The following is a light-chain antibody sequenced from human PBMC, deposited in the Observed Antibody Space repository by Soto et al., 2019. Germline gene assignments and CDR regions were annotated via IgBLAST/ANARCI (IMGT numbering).Light chain of an antibody. Sequence: DVVMTQSPLSLPVTPGEPASISCRSSQPLLHSNGYNYLDWYLQRPGQSPQLLIFLGSNRASGVPDMFSGSGSGTDFTLKISRVEAEDVGVYYCMQALQTPRTFGQGTKLEIK. CDR1: QPLLHSNGYNY. V-gene: IGKV2-28*01. CDR2: LGS. J-gene: IGKJ2*02. CDR3: MQALQTPRT.